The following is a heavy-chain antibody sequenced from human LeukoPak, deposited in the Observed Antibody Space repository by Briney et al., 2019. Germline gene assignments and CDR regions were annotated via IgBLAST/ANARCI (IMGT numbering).Heavy chain of an antibody. D-gene: IGHD2-2*01. V-gene: IGHV3-33*06. Sequence: GGSLRLSCAASGFTFSSYGMHWVRQAPGKGLEWVAVIWYDGSNKYYADSVKGRFTISRDNSKNTLYLQMNSLRAEDTAVYYCAKLVGYCSSTSCLPYYFDYWGQGTLVTVSS. CDR2: IWYDGSNK. CDR3: AKLVGYCSSTSCLPYYFDY. J-gene: IGHJ4*02. CDR1: GFTFSSYG.